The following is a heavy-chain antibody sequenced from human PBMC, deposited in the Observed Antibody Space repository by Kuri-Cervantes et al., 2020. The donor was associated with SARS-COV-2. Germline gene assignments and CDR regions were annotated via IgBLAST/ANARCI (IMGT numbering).Heavy chain of an antibody. CDR2: ITYDGNSK. V-gene: IGHV3-30*03. Sequence: GESLKISCAASGFTFSTYAMHWVRQAPGKGLEWVAVITYDGNSKYYADSVKGRFTVSRDNFKNTLYLQMNRLTSEDTAIYYCVRERPPLVVVAAMGDWGQGSLVTVSS. CDR3: VRERPPLVVVAAMGD. J-gene: IGHJ4*02. CDR1: GFTFSTYA. D-gene: IGHD2-15*01.